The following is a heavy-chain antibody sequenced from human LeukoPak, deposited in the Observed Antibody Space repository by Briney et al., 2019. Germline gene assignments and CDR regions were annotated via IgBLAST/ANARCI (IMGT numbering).Heavy chain of an antibody. D-gene: IGHD3-16*01. V-gene: IGHV3-21*03. Sequence: GGSLRLSCAASGFTFSTYNMNWVRQAPGKGLEWVSSITSSSTYIYYADSVKGRFTISRDNAKNSLYLQVNSLRTEDTAVYYCTGSFGELSFFAHWGQGTLVTVSS. CDR3: TGSFGELSFFAH. CDR1: GFTFSTYN. CDR2: ITSSSTYI. J-gene: IGHJ4*02.